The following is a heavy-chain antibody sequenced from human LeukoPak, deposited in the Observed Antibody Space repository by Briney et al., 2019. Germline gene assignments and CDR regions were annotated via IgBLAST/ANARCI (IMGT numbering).Heavy chain of an antibody. CDR2: ISTSEST. CDR3: ARRRTTGTTGYFDY. J-gene: IGHJ4*02. V-gene: IGHV4-4*09. D-gene: IGHD1-1*01. Sequence: SETLSLTCTISRGSINTYYWSWIRQPPGKGLEWIGYISTSESTNYNPSLKSRITISVDTSKNQFSLNLSSVTAADTAVYYCARRRTTGTTGYFDYWGQGTLVTVSS. CDR1: RGSINTYY.